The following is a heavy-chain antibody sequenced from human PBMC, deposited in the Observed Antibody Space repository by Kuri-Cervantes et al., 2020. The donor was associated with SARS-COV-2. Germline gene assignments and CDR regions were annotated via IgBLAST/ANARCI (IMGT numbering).Heavy chain of an antibody. CDR3: ARATAMAPYYYYYYYMDV. D-gene: IGHD5-18*01. J-gene: IGHJ6*03. CDR1: GYSISSGYY. V-gene: IGHV4-38-2*01. CDR2: IYHSGST. Sequence: LSCAVSGYSISSGYYWGWIRQPPGKGLEWIGSIYHSGSTYYNPSLKSRVTISVDTSKNQFSLKLSSATAADTAVYYCARATAMAPYYYYYYYMDVWGKGTTVTVSS.